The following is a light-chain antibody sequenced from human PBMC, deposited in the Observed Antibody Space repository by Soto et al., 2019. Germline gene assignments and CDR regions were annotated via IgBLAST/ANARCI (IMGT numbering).Light chain of an antibody. V-gene: IGKV4-1*01. CDR3: QQYYTTPPT. J-gene: IGKJ1*01. CDR1: HSCLFSINQKNY. Sequence: DIVLTHSPDSVAVSLVERSTINFKSGHSCLFSINQKNYLACYHQKPGQPPKLLIYWASIRESGVPTRFSGSGSGTNFTLTISSLQAEDAAVYYCQQYYTTPPTFGLGTKVDIK. CDR2: WAS.